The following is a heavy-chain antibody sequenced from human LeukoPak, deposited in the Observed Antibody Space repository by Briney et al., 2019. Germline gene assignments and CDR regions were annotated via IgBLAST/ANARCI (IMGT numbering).Heavy chain of an antibody. Sequence: GGSLRLSCAASGFTVSSNYMSWVRQAPGKGLEWVSVIYSGGSTYYADSVKGRFTISRDNSKNTLYLQMNSLRAEDTAVYYCAKADYYCSSTSCYARRYYYGMDVWGQGTTVTVSS. J-gene: IGHJ6*02. CDR2: IYSGGST. CDR1: GFTVSSNY. V-gene: IGHV3-66*01. CDR3: AKADYYCSSTSCYARRYYYGMDV. D-gene: IGHD2-2*01.